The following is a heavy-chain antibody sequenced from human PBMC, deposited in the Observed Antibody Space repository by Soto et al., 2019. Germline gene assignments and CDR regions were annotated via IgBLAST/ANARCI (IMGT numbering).Heavy chain of an antibody. CDR1: GVSISSYTFF. J-gene: IGHJ5*02. Sequence: SETLSLTCTVSGVSISSYTFFWSWIRQLPGKGPECIASIRYSGNTSYNPSPRSRVTISAYTSKSQFSLNLTSVAVEDTVAYSCARLGDSSKGLDAWGQGTLVTVSS. D-gene: IGHD3-22*01. V-gene: IGHV4-39*07. CDR3: ARLGDSSKGLDA. CDR2: IRYSGNT.